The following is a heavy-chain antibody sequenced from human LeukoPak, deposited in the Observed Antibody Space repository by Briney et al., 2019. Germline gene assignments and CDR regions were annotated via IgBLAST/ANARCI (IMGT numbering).Heavy chain of an antibody. CDR1: GGSISSGSYY. D-gene: IGHD3-22*01. CDR3: ARHSRGYYYDRYYFDY. CDR2: FYYSGST. Sequence: TSETLSLTCTVSGGSISSGSYYWGWIRQPPGKGLEWIGSFYYSGSTYYNPSLKSRVTISVDTSKNQFSLKLSSVTAADTAVYYCARHSRGYYYDRYYFDYWGQGTLVTVSS. J-gene: IGHJ4*02. V-gene: IGHV4-39*01.